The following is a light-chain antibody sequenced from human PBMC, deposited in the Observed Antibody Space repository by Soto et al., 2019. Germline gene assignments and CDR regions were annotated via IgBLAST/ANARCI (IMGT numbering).Light chain of an antibody. CDR2: GPS. Sequence: EIWLTQSPGTLSLSPGERATLSCRASQNVNSNHIAWYQQKPGQAPRLLIYGPSSRATGIPERLSGSGYGTDLTITISRMETEDFEVYFCHQFGSSPQTFGHGTKVDIK. CDR3: HQFGSSPQT. V-gene: IGKV3-20*01. J-gene: IGKJ1*01. CDR1: QNVNSNH.